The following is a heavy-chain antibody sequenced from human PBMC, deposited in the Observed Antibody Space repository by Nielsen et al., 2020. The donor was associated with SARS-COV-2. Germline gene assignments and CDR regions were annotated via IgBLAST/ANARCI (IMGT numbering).Heavy chain of an antibody. CDR3: ARGYCSGGSCYPDAFDI. Sequence: SETLSLTCTVSGGSISSYYWSWIRQPPGKGLEWIGYIYYSGSTNYNPSLKSRVTISVDKSKNQFSLKLSSVTAADTAVYYCARGYCSGGSCYPDAFDIWGQGTMVTVSS. J-gene: IGHJ3*02. V-gene: IGHV4-59*12. CDR2: IYYSGST. CDR1: GGSISSYY. D-gene: IGHD2-15*01.